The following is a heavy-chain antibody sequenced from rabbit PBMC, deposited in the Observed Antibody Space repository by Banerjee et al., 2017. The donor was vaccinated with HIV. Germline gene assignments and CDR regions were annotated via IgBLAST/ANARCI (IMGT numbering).Heavy chain of an antibody. V-gene: IGHV1S43*01. CDR1: GFSFSSGYD. J-gene: IGHJ3*01. CDR3: ASHAGNSHWFTRLDL. CDR2: IYTSSGST. D-gene: IGHD8-1*01. Sequence: QELLVESGGGLVTLGGFMTLTCKASGFSFSSGYDMCWVRQAPGKGLEWIACIYTSSGSTDYASWVNGRFTISLDNAQNTVPLQMTNLTAADTATYFCASHAGNSHWFTRLDLWGPGTLVTVS.